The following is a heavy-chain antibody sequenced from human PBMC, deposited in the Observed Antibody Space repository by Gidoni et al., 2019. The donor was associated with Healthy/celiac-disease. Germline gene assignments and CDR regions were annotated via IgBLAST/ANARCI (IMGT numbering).Heavy chain of an antibody. CDR1: GGSISSSSYH. CDR2: IYYSGST. V-gene: IGHV4-39*07. CDR3: ARDSRFRMDV. Sequence: QPQLQESGPGLVKPSETLSPTCPVPGGSISSSSYHWGWIRQPPGKGLEWIGSIYYSGSTYYNPSLKSRVTISVDTSKNQFSLKLSSVTAADTAVYYCARDSRFRMDVWGQGTTVTVSS. J-gene: IGHJ6*02.